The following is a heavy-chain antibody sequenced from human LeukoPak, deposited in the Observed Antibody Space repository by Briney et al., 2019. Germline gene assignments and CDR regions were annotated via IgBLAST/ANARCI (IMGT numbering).Heavy chain of an antibody. CDR3: ARLVAATGNFDY. D-gene: IGHD6-13*01. Sequence: SQTLSLTCAVSGGSISSGGYSWSWIRQPPGKGLEWIGYIYHSGSTYYNPSLKSRVTISVDRSKNQFSLKLNSVTAADTAVYYCARLVAATGNFDYWGQGTLVTVSS. CDR2: IYHSGST. J-gene: IGHJ4*02. CDR1: GGSISSGGYS. V-gene: IGHV4-30-2*01.